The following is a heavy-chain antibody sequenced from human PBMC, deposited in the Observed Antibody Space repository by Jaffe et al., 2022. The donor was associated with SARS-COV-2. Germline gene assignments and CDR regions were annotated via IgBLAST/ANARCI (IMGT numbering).Heavy chain of an antibody. CDR2: INPNSGGT. CDR1: GYTVTGYY. V-gene: IGHV1-2*02. J-gene: IGHJ4*02. D-gene: IGHD3-22*01. CDR3: AGDTPINYYDSSGYVF. Sequence: QVQLVQSGAEVKKPGASVKVSCKASGYTVTGYYIYWVRQAPGQGLEWMGWINPNSGGTNYAQQFQGRVTMTRDTSISTVYMELRRLTSDDTAFYYCAGDTPINYYDSSGYVFWGQGTLVTVSS.